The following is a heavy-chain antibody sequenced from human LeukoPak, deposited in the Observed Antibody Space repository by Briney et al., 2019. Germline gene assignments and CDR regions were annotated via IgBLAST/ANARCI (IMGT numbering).Heavy chain of an antibody. D-gene: IGHD5-24*01. J-gene: IGHJ4*02. V-gene: IGHV3-11*04. CDR3: ARVEMATIGVDY. CDR2: ISSSGSTI. Sequence: GGSLRLSCAASGFTFSDYYMSWIRQAPGKGLEWVSYISSSGSTIYYADSVKGRFTISSDNAKNSLYLQMNSVRAEDTAVYYCARVEMATIGVDYWGQGTLVTVSS. CDR1: GFTFSDYY.